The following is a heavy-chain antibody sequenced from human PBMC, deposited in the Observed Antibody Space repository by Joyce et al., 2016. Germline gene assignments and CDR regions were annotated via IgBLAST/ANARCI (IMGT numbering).Heavy chain of an antibody. CDR2: IYWDDDK. D-gene: IGHD6-25*01. J-gene: IGHJ6*02. V-gene: IGHV2-5*02. Sequence: QVTLKESGPTLVKPTQTLTLTCTFSGFSLSTSGVGVGWIRQPPGKALEWLALIYWDDDKRYSSSLKSRLTITKDTSKNQGVLTMTNMDPVDTATYYCAHAPATDRYYGMDVWGQGTTVTVSS. CDR3: AHAPATDRYYGMDV. CDR1: GFSLSTSGVG.